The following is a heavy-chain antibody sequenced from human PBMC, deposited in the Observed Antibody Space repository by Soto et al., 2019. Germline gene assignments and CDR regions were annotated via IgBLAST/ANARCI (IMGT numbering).Heavy chain of an antibody. CDR2: IIPILGIA. Sequence: ASVKVSCKASGCAFTSYGISWVRQAPGQGLEWMGWIIPILGIANYAQKFQGRVTITADKSTSTAYMELSSLRSEDTAVYYCASEYSGYDYYYYMDVWGKGTTVTVSS. D-gene: IGHD5-12*01. CDR1: GCAFTSYG. CDR3: ASEYSGYDYYYYMDV. V-gene: IGHV1-69*10. J-gene: IGHJ6*03.